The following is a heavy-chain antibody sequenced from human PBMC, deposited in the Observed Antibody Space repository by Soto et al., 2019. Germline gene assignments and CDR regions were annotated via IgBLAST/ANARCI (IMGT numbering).Heavy chain of an antibody. V-gene: IGHV1-2*04. D-gene: IGHD6-13*01. Sequence: ASVKVSCKASGYTFTGYHMHWVRQAPGQGLEWMGWINPNSGGTNYAQKFQGWVTMTRDTSISTAYMELSRLRSDDTAVYYCARAISSSWLFDYWGQGTLVTVSS. CDR2: INPNSGGT. J-gene: IGHJ4*02. CDR3: ARAISSSWLFDY. CDR1: GYTFTGYH.